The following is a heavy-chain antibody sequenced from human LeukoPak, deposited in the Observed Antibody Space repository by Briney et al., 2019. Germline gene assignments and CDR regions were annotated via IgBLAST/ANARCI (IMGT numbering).Heavy chain of an antibody. CDR1: GFTFSSYE. CDR2: ISSSGNTI. V-gene: IGHV3-48*03. J-gene: IGHJ5*02. Sequence: GGSLRLSCTASGFTFSSYERNWVRQAPGKGLEWVSYISSSGNTIYYADSVKGRFTISRDNAKHSLYLQMNSLRAEDTAVYYCTRDLDGSGSYNWFDPWGQGTLVTVSS. CDR3: TRDLDGSGSYNWFDP. D-gene: IGHD3-10*01.